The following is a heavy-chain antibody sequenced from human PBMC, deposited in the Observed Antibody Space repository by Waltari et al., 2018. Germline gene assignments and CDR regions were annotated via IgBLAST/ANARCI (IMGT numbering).Heavy chain of an antibody. J-gene: IGHJ6*02. CDR3: VRENRVTMIRGSMDV. Sequence: QVTLRESGPALVRPTQTLTLTCTFSGFSLSGSQMWWSWIRQPPGKALEWLARIDWDDDKYYSPSLQTRLTISKDTSKNQVVLTMTDMGLVDTATYYCVRENRVTMIRGSMDVWGQGAMVTVSS. V-gene: IGHV2-70*15. CDR2: IDWDDDK. CDR1: GFSLSGSQMW. D-gene: IGHD3-22*01.